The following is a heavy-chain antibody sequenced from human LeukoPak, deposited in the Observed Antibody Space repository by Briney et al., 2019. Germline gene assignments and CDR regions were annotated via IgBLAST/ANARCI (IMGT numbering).Heavy chain of an antibody. Sequence: GGSLRLSCAASGFTFSDYNMRWIRQAPGKGLEWVSPISRSGSTKYYADSVKGRFTISRDNSKNTLYLQMNSLRAEDTAVYYCARGGIYGDHGFDYWGQGTLVTVSS. D-gene: IGHD4-17*01. CDR2: ISRSGSTK. CDR1: GFTFSDYN. CDR3: ARGGIYGDHGFDY. V-gene: IGHV3-11*01. J-gene: IGHJ4*02.